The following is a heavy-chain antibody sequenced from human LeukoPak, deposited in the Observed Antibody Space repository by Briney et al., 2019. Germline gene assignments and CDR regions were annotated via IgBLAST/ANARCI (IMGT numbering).Heavy chain of an antibody. CDR2: INHRGST. D-gene: IGHD1-26*01. J-gene: IGHJ4*02. CDR3: AKSGGYGLIDY. Sequence: PSETLSLTCAVYGGSFSGYYWSWIRQPPGRGLEWIGEINHRGSTNYNPSLKSRVTISVDTSKNHFSLKLSSVTAADTAVYYCAKSGGYGLIDYWGQGTRVTVSS. V-gene: IGHV4-34*01. CDR1: GGSFSGYY.